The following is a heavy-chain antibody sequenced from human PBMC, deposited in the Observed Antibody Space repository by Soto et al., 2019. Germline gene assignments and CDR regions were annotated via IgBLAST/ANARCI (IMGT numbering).Heavy chain of an antibody. V-gene: IGHV1-46*01. CDR3: ARDVWDYGANPDH. CDR1: GFTFTNYW. CDR2: INPSGAQP. J-gene: IGHJ5*02. D-gene: IGHD4-17*01. Sequence: QVQLVQSGAEVKKPGAAVKVACKTSGFTFTNYWMHWVRQAPGQGLEWMGIINPSGAQPSYGQKFQGRVTMTRDTSTSTVYMELISLTSEDTAVYYFARDVWDYGANPDHWGQGTLVTVSS.